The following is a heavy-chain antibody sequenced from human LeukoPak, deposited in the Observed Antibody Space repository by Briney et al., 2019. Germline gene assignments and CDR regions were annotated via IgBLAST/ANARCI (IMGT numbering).Heavy chain of an antibody. CDR2: FIPILGTA. V-gene: IGHV1-69*10. Sequence: SVKVSCKASGGTFIDYALNWVRQAPGQGLEWMGVFIPILGTANSTQKFQGRVTITADISTNTVYMELSSLRSEDTAVYFCAGIPVFGVVLHQEPVWGKGTTVTVSS. D-gene: IGHD3-3*01. CDR3: AGIPVFGVVLHQEPV. J-gene: IGHJ6*04. CDR1: GGTFIDYA.